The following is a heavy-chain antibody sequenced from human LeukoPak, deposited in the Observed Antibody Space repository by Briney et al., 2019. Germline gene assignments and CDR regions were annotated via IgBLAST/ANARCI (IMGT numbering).Heavy chain of an antibody. CDR1: GGTFSSYA. CDR3: ARDPGQLGTVYYYYYMDV. Sequence: ASVTVSCKASGGTFSSYAISWVRQAPGQGLEWMGWINPNSGGTNYAQKFQGRVTMTRDTSISTAYMELSRLRSDDTAVYYCARDPGQLGTVYYYYYMDVWGKGTTVTVSS. J-gene: IGHJ6*03. CDR2: INPNSGGT. V-gene: IGHV1-2*02. D-gene: IGHD6-13*01.